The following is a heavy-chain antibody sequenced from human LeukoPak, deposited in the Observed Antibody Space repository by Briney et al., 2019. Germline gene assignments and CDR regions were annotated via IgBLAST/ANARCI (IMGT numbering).Heavy chain of an antibody. CDR1: GFTFSGSA. V-gene: IGHV3-73*01. Sequence: GGSLRLSCAASGFTFSGSAMHWVRQASGKGLEWVGRIRSEPNSYATAYAASVKGRFTISRDDSKNTAYLQMNSLKTEDAAVYYCTSLLGYCTNDVCYNYWGQGTLVTVSS. J-gene: IGHJ4*02. D-gene: IGHD2-8*01. CDR3: TSLLGYCTNDVCYNY. CDR2: IRSEPNSYAT.